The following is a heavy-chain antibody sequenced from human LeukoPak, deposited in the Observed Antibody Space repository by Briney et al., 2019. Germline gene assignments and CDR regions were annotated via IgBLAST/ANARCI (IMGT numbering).Heavy chain of an antibody. J-gene: IGHJ4*02. CDR1: GGSISSYY. CDR3: ARLELGAHDY. D-gene: IGHD1-26*01. CDR2: IYYSGST. V-gene: IGHV4-59*08. Sequence: SETLSLTCTVSGGSISSYYGSWIRQPPGKGLEWIGYIYYSGSTNYNPSLKSRVTISVDTSKNQFSLKLSSVSAADTAVYYCARLELGAHDYWGQGTLVTVSS.